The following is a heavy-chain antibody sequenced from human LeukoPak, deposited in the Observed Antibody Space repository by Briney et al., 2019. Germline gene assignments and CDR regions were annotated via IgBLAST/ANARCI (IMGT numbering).Heavy chain of an antibody. CDR2: IYYSGST. J-gene: IGHJ4*02. CDR3: ASYGYSGYDYVNY. V-gene: IGHV4-61*01. CDR1: GGSISSGSYY. Sequence: SETLSLTCTVSGGSISSGSYYWSWIRQPPGKGLEWIGYIYYSGSTNYNPSLKSRVTISVGTSKNQFSLKLSSVTAADTAVYYCASYGYSGYDYVNYWGQGTLVTVSS. D-gene: IGHD5-12*01.